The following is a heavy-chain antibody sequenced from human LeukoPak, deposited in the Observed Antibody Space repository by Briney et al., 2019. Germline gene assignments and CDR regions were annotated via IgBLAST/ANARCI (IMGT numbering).Heavy chain of an antibody. Sequence: GGSLRLSCAASGFTFSSYGMHWVRQAPGKGLELVAFIRYDGSNKYYADSVKGRFTISRDNSKNTLYLQMNSLRAEDTAVYYCAKDRYYYDSSGYSHFDYWGQGTLVTVSS. J-gene: IGHJ4*02. CDR1: GFTFSSYG. D-gene: IGHD3-22*01. CDR3: AKDRYYYDSSGYSHFDY. V-gene: IGHV3-30*02. CDR2: IRYDGSNK.